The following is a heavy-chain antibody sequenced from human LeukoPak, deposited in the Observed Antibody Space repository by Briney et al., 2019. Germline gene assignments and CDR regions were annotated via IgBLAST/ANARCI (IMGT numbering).Heavy chain of an antibody. V-gene: IGHV3-21*01. J-gene: IGHJ5*02. CDR2: ISSSSSYI. D-gene: IGHD6-19*01. CDR3: ARPIAVAGPFDP. CDR1: GFTFSSYA. Sequence: GGSLRLSCAASGFTFSSYAMSWVRQAPGKGLEWVSSISSSSSYIYYADSVKGRFTISRDNAKNSLYLQMNSLRAEDTAVYYCARPIAVAGPFDPWGQGTLVTVSS.